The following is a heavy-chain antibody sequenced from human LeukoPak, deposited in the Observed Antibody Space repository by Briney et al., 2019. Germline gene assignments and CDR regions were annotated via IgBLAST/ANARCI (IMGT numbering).Heavy chain of an antibody. CDR1: GFTFSSSE. CDR3: ARDGLIVATT. CDR2: ISSGGTTI. Sequence: PGGSLRLSCAASGFTFSSSEMNWVRQAPGKGLEWVSCISSGGTTIFYADSEKGRFTISRDNAKNSLYLQMNSLRAEDTAVYYCARDGLIVATTWGQGTLVTVSS. V-gene: IGHV3-48*03. J-gene: IGHJ5*02. D-gene: IGHD5-12*01.